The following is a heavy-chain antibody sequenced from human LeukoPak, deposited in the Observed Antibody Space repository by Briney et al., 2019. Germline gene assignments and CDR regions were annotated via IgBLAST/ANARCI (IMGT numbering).Heavy chain of an antibody. CDR2: IKQDGSEK. J-gene: IGHJ4*02. CDR1: GFTFSNYW. D-gene: IGHD5-24*01. Sequence: GGSLRLSCAASGFTFSNYWMSWVRQAPGKGLQWVANIKQDGSEKYYVDSVKGRFTISRGNAKKSLYLQMNSLRAEDTAVYYCARDPEGRDGYIAGLDYWGQGTLVTVSS. CDR3: ARDPEGRDGYIAGLDY. V-gene: IGHV3-7*01.